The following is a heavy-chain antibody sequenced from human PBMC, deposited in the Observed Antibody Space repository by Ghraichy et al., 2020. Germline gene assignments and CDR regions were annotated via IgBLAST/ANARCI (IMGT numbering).Heavy chain of an antibody. J-gene: IGHJ5*02. CDR2: MNPNSGNT. CDR1: RYTFSTYD. V-gene: IGHV1-8*01. D-gene: IGHD3-3*01. Sequence: ASVKVSCRASRYTFSTYDINWVRQPTGQGLEWMGWMNPNSGNTGYAQKFQGRVSMTRNTSISTAYMELSSLGSEDTAVYYCARGSTLFNWFDPWGQGTL. CDR3: ARGSTLFNWFDP.